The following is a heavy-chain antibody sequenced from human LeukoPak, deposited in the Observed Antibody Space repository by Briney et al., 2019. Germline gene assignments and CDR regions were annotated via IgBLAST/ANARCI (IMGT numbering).Heavy chain of an antibody. V-gene: IGHV3-23*01. CDR3: AKGGGCSSTSCYMVWVSYYYGMDV. D-gene: IGHD2-2*02. J-gene: IGHJ6*02. CDR1: GFTFSSYA. CDR2: INGGGVNT. Sequence: GGSLRLSCAASGFTFSSYAMSWVRQAPGKGLEWVSTINGGGVNTHYADSVKGRFTISRDNSKNTLYLQMNSLRAEDTAVYYCAKGGGCSSTSCYMVWVSYYYGMDVWGQGTTVTVSS.